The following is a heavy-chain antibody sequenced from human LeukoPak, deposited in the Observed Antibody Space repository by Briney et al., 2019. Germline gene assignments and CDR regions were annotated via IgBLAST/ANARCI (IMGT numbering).Heavy chain of an antibody. CDR1: GFTFSSYT. CDR3: ARDFSPGRITMIVGA. V-gene: IGHV3-48*01. CDR2: IGTSSTTI. J-gene: IGHJ5*02. D-gene: IGHD3-22*01. Sequence: GGSLRLSCAASGFTFSSYTMNWVRQPPGKGLEWVSNIGTSSTTIYYADSVKGRFTISRDNAKNTLYLQMNSLRAEDTAVYYCARDFSPGRITMIVGAWGQGTLVTVSS.